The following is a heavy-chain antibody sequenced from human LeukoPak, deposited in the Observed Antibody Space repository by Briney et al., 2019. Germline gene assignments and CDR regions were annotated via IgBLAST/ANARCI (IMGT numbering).Heavy chain of an antibody. CDR2: VSAYNGNT. V-gene: IGHV1-18*01. CDR3: ARLGYCSSTSCSERYYMDV. J-gene: IGHJ6*03. Sequence: ASVEVSCNASGYTFTSYGISWVRQAPGQGLEWMGWVSAYNGNTNYAQKLQGRVTMTTDTSTSTAYMELRSLRSDDTAVYYCARLGYCSSTSCSERYYMDVWGKGTTVTVSS. D-gene: IGHD2-2*01. CDR1: GYTFTSYG.